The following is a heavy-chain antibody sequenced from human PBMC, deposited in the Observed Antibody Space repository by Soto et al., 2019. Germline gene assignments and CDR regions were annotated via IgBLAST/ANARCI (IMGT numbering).Heavy chain of an antibody. V-gene: IGHV5-51*01. Sequence: PGESLKISCKGSGYSFTSYWIGWVRQMPGKGLEWMGIIYPGDSDTRYSPSFQGQVTISADKSISTAYLQWSSLKASDTAMYYCARTAAAGKYYYGMDVWGQGATVTVSS. CDR1: GYSFTSYW. CDR3: ARTAAAGKYYYGMDV. D-gene: IGHD6-13*01. CDR2: IYPGDSDT. J-gene: IGHJ6*02.